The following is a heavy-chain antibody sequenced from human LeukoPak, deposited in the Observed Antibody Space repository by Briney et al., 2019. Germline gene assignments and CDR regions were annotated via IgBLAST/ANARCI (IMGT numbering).Heavy chain of an antibody. CDR1: GYSFTSYW. Sequence: GESLKISCKGSGYSFTSYWISWVRQMPGKGLEWMGRIDPSDSYTDYSPSFQGHVTISADKSINAAYLQWGSPKASDTAMYYCARHPRGPMIVVADWGQGALVTVSS. CDR3: ARHPRGPMIVVAD. CDR2: IDPSDSYT. V-gene: IGHV5-10-1*01. J-gene: IGHJ4*02. D-gene: IGHD3-22*01.